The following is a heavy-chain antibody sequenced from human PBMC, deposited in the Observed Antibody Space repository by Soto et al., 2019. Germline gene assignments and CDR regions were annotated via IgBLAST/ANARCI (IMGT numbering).Heavy chain of an antibody. J-gene: IGHJ4*02. Sequence: GGSLRLSCAASGFTSSDYYLSWIRQAPGKGLEWVSYISSSGTTIYYADSVKGRFTISRDNAKNSRYLQMNSLRAEDTAVYYCAGGDIATISFDYWGQGTLVTVYS. D-gene: IGHD1-1*01. CDR3: AGGDIATISFDY. CDR1: GFTSSDYY. V-gene: IGHV3-11*01. CDR2: ISSSGTTI.